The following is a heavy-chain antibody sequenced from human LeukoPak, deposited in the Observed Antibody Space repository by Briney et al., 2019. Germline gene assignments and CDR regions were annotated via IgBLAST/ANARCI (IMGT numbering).Heavy chain of an antibody. CDR2: ISTDGAAT. CDR1: GFAFSSHV. J-gene: IGHJ4*02. Sequence: GGSLRLSCAASGFAFSSHVMSWVRQAPGKGLVWVSTISTDGAATYYADSVKGRFTVSRDNSRNTVYLQMNSLRAEDTATYYCARRVTAGSGGNYFEYRGQGTPVTVSA. D-gene: IGHD3-10*01. CDR3: ARRVTAGSGGNYFEY. V-gene: IGHV3-23*01.